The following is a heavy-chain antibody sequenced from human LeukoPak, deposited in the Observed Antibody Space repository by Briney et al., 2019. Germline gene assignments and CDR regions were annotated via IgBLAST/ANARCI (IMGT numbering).Heavy chain of an antibody. V-gene: IGHV3-30*01. CDR3: ARVGSGDSYGAYYFDY. CDR1: GFTFSSYA. D-gene: IGHD5-18*01. Sequence: GGSLRLSCAASGFTFSSYALHWVRQAPGKGLEWVAVISYDGSNKYYADSVKGRFTISRDNSKNTLYLQMNSLRAEDTAVYYCARVGSGDSYGAYYFDYWGQGTLVTVSS. J-gene: IGHJ4*02. CDR2: ISYDGSNK.